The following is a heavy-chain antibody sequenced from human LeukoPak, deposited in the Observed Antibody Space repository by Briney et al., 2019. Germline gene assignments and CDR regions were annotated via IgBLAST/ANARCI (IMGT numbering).Heavy chain of an antibody. D-gene: IGHD6-6*01. V-gene: IGHV4-34*01. J-gene: IGHJ1*01. CDR3: ARGPIGARLQT. CDR2: INHFGGT. CDR1: GGSFSGYY. Sequence: SETLSLTCAVSGGSFSGYYWSWIRQPPGKGLEWIGEINHFGGTSYNPSLKSPVTISVDMSKNHFSLRVNSVTAADTAVYYCARGPIGARLQTWGQGTLVTVSS.